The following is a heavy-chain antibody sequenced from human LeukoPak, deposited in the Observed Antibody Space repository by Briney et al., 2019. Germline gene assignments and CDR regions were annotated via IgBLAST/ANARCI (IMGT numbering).Heavy chain of an antibody. J-gene: IGHJ6*02. V-gene: IGHV3-9*01. Sequence: GGSLRLSCAATGFTFKDYGMHWVRQPPGKGLEWASGISWNGAGTDYADSVKGRFTISRDNARNSLYLQLSSLRPEDTALYYCAKHLIPTNTYIFYGLDVWGQGTTVTVSS. CDR3: AKHLIPTNTYIFYGLDV. D-gene: IGHD1-26*01. CDR1: GFTFKDYG. CDR2: ISWNGAGT.